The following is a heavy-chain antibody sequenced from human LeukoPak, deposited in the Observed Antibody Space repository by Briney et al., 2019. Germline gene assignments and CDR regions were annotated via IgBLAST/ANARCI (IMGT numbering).Heavy chain of an antibody. Sequence: GAPVKVSCKASGYTFTGYYMHWVRQAPGQGLEWMGWINPNSGGTNYAQKFQGRVTMTRDTSISTAYMELSRLRSDDTAVYYCARGPGGYYDSSGYSGALDYWGQGTLVTVSS. CDR1: GYTFTGYY. CDR2: INPNSGGT. CDR3: ARGPGGYYDSSGYSGALDY. J-gene: IGHJ4*02. D-gene: IGHD3-22*01. V-gene: IGHV1-2*02.